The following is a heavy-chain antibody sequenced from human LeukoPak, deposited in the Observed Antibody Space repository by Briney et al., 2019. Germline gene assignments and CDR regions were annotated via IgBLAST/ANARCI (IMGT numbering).Heavy chain of an antibody. CDR1: GGSFSGYY. CDR3: ARSHDYDSSGYSDDY. Sequence: SETLSLTRAVYGGSFSGYYWSWIRQSPHKGLEWIGEINHSGSTNYNPSLKSRVTMSVDTSKSQFSLKLSSMAAADTAVYYCARSHDYDSSGYSDDYWGQGILVTVSS. D-gene: IGHD3-22*01. CDR2: INHSGST. V-gene: IGHV4-34*01. J-gene: IGHJ4*02.